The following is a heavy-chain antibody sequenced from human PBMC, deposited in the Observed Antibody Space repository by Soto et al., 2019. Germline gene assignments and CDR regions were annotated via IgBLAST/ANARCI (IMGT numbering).Heavy chain of an antibody. CDR2: ISGSGDTT. CDR1: GFTFRSYA. D-gene: IGHD2-2*01. J-gene: IGHJ4*02. CDR3: AHLGYCITTRCPGDY. V-gene: IGHV3-23*01. Sequence: EVQLLESGGGLVQPGGSLRLSCAASGFTFRSYAMSCVRQAPGKWLEWVSAISGSGDTTPYADSVKVRLTISRDNSKNTLYLQMNSLRAEDTAVYYCAHLGYCITTRCPGDYWGQGPLVTVSS.